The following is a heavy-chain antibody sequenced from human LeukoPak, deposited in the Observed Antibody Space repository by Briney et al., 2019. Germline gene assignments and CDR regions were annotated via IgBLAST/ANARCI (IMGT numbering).Heavy chain of an antibody. Sequence: GGSLRLSCAASGFTFSSYAMSWVRQAPGKGLEWVSAISRSADITYYADSVKGRFTISRDISKNTLFLQMNSLRAEDTAVYYCAKEEVPNDCWGQGTLVTVSS. D-gene: IGHD1-1*01. V-gene: IGHV3-23*01. J-gene: IGHJ4*02. CDR2: ISRSADIT. CDR3: AKEEVPNDC. CDR1: GFTFSSYA.